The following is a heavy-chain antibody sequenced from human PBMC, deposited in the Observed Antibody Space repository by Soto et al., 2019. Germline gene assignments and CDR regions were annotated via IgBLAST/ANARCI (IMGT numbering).Heavy chain of an antibody. J-gene: IGHJ3*02. V-gene: IGHV1-18*01. CDR3: ARDLQFYSDSSGYRDVFDI. CDR2: ISANNGNT. Sequence: QVQLVQSGAEVKKPGASVKVSCKASGYIFTTYGISWVRQAPGQGLEWMGWISANNGNTYYAQKFQGRVIMTTATPTRTIYMALRSLRSDDTAVYYCARDLQFYSDSSGYRDVFDILGQGTMVIVSS. CDR1: GYIFTTYG. D-gene: IGHD3-22*01.